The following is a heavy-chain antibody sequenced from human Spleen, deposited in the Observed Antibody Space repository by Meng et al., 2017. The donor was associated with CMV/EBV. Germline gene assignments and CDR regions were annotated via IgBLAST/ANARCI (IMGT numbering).Heavy chain of an antibody. CDR3: ASPPTEYNSSGYYPY. CDR1: GDTFKTYA. D-gene: IGHD3-22*01. J-gene: IGHJ4*02. CDR2: IIPVLDMA. V-gene: IGHV1-69*10. Sequence: SGDTFKTYAITWVRQAPGQGLEWMGGIIPVLDMANYAQNFQGRVTITADKSTSTTYMELSSLRSEDMAVYYCASPPTEYNSSGYYPYWGQGTLVTVSS.